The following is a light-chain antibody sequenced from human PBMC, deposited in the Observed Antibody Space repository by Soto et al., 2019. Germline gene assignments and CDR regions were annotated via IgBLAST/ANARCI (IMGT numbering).Light chain of an antibody. CDR3: LQYSNWPLG. CDR2: RAS. Sequence: EIVQTLSPATRSVSLGDGATLSCRASQSVRNEIAWYQQKPGRAPRLLIYRASNLGTGVPGRFRGSGSGTDFTLTISSLQSEDFSVYYCLQYSNWPLGFGQGTKVDIK. V-gene: IGKV3-15*01. J-gene: IGKJ1*01. CDR1: QSVRNE.